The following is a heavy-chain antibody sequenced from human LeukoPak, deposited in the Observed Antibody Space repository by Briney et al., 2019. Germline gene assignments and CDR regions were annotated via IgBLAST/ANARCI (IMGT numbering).Heavy chain of an antibody. J-gene: IGHJ5*02. D-gene: IGHD2-15*01. Sequence: SETLSLTCTVSSVSINSYYWSWIRQPAGKGLEWIGRIYTSGGANYNPSLKSRVTMSLDTSKNQFFLKLTSVTAADTAVYYCARNSACSGGLCLNWFDPWGQGTLVTVSS. CDR1: SVSINSYY. CDR2: IYTSGGA. CDR3: ARNSACSGGLCLNWFDP. V-gene: IGHV4-4*07.